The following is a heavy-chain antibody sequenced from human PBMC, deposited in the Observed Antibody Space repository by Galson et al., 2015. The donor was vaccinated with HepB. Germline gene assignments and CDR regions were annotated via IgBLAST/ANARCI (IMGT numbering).Heavy chain of an antibody. V-gene: IGHV1-46*03. CDR1: GYTFTSYY. Sequence: SVKVSCKASGYTFTSYYMHWVRQAPGQGLEWMGIINPSGGSTSYAQKFQGRVTMTRDTSTSTVYMELSSLRSEDTAVYYCAINSGSYGGVVHAFDIWGQGTMVTVSS. D-gene: IGHD1-26*01. CDR3: AINSGSYGGVVHAFDI. J-gene: IGHJ3*02. CDR2: INPSGGST.